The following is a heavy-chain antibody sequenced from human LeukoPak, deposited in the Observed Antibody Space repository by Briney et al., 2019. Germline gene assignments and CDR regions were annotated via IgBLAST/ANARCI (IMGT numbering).Heavy chain of an antibody. Sequence: PGGSLRLSCAASGFTVSSNYMSWVRQAPGKGLEWVSDMYSGGSTYYADSVKGRFNISRDNSKNTLYLQMNSLRAEDTAVYYCARRFTMVRGVIIDDFAFDIWGQGTMVTVSS. J-gene: IGHJ3*02. V-gene: IGHV3-66*04. D-gene: IGHD3-10*01. CDR2: MYSGGST. CDR3: ARRFTMVRGVIIDDFAFDI. CDR1: GFTVSSNY.